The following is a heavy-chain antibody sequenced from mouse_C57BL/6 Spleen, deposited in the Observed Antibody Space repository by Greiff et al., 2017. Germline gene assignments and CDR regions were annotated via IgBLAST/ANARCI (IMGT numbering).Heavy chain of an antibody. Sequence: EVHLVESGGDLVKPGGSLKLSCAASGFTFSSYGMSWVRQTPDKRLEWVATISSGGSYTYYPDSVKGRFTISRDNAKNTLYLQMSSLKSEDTAMYYCASSTMVTTGFAYWGQVTLVTVSA. CDR2: ISSGGSYT. CDR1: GFTFSSYG. J-gene: IGHJ3*01. V-gene: IGHV5-6*01. D-gene: IGHD2-2*01. CDR3: ASSTMVTTGFAY.